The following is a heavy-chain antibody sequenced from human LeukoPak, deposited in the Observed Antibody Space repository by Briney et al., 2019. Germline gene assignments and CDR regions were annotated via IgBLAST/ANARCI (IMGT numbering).Heavy chain of an antibody. CDR1: GGSISSSSYY. D-gene: IGHD3-22*01. CDR2: IYYSGST. CDR3: ARVTLRSGYYYVGA. Sequence: SETLSLTCTVSGGSISSSSYYWGWIRQPPGKGLEWIGSIYYSGSTYYNPSLKSRVTISVDTSKNQFSLKLSSVTAADTAVYYCARVTLRSGYYYVGAWGQGTLVTVSS. J-gene: IGHJ5*02. V-gene: IGHV4-39*07.